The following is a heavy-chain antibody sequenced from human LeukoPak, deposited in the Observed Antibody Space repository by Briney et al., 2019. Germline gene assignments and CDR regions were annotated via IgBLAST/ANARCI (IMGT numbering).Heavy chain of an antibody. CDR2: IYTSGST. Sequence: SETLSLTCTVSGGSISSYYWSWIRQPPGKGLEWIGYIYTSGSTNYNPSLKSRVTISVDTSKNQFSLKLSSVTAADTAVYYCARGPRRDYGGRFDYWGQGTLVTVSS. J-gene: IGHJ4*02. V-gene: IGHV4-4*09. CDR1: GGSISSYY. D-gene: IGHD4-23*01. CDR3: ARGPRRDYGGRFDY.